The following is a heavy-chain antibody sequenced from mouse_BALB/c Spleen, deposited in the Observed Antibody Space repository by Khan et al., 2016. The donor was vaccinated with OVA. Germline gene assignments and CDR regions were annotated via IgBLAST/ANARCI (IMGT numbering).Heavy chain of an antibody. CDR1: GFTFSGFW. CDR3: MRYDNDWYFDV. CDR2: INSDGSAI. Sequence: EVQLLETGGGLVQPGWSRGLSCEGSGFTFSGFWMSWVRQTPGKTLEWIGDINSDGSAINYAPSIKDRFTIFRDNDKSTLYLQMSNVRSEDTAEYFCMRYDNDWYFDVWGAGTTVTVSS. J-gene: IGHJ1*01. V-gene: IGHV11-2*02. D-gene: IGHD1-3*01.